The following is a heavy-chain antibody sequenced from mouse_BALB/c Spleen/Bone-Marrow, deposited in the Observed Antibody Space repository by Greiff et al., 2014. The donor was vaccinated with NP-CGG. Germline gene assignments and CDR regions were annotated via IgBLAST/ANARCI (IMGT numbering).Heavy chain of an antibody. CDR3: ARSDYRFDSFPY. Sequence: VQLQQSGAELVMPGASAKMSCKASGHTFTDYWMHWVKQRPGQGLEWIGAIDTSDSYTSYNQKIKGKATLTGEESSSTAYMQLSSLASEDSAFYYCARSDYRFDSFPYWGQGTLVTVSA. CDR1: GHTFTDYW. CDR2: IDTSDSYT. V-gene: IGHV1-69*01. J-gene: IGHJ3*01. D-gene: IGHD2-14*01.